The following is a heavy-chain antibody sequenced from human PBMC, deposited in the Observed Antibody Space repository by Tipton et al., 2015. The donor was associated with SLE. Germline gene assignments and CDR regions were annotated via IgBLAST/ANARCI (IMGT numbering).Heavy chain of an antibody. D-gene: IGHD3/OR15-3a*01. CDR2: IKQDGSEK. CDR1: GFTFSRHD. CDR3: ARDGLRGIGKFFDY. J-gene: IGHJ4*02. Sequence: SLRLSCAASGFTFSRHDMRWVRQAPGKGLEWVANIKQDGSEKYYVDSVKGRFTISRDNSKNTLDLQMGSLRAEDTAVYYCARDGLRGIGKFFDYWGQGTLVTVSS. V-gene: IGHV3-7*01.